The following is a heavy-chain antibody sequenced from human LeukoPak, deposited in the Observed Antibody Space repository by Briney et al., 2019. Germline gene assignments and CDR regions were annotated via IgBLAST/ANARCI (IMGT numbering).Heavy chain of an antibody. V-gene: IGHV3-30*02. CDR2: TLLNGNNN. Sequence: GGSLRLSCAASGFTFSNYGMHWVRQAPGKGLEWVAFTLLNGNNNYYADSVKGRFTISRDNSKNTLYLQMNSLRPEDTAVYSCARDRLEAVAGTRAFGYWGQGILVTVSS. D-gene: IGHD6-19*01. J-gene: IGHJ4*02. CDR1: GFTFSNYG. CDR3: ARDRLEAVAGTRAFGY.